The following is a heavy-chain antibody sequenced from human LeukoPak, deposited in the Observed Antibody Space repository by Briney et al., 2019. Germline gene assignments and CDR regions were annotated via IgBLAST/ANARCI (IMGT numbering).Heavy chain of an antibody. CDR1: GDTFSSYT. CDR2: FIPIFGTA. CDR3: AKDGDSSSWYGGDNNWFDP. Sequence: ASVKVSCKASGDTFSSYTISWVRQAPGQGLEWMGGFIPIFGTANYAQKFQGRVTITADESTSTAYMELSSLRSEDTAVYYCAKDGDSSSWYGGDNNWFDPWGQGTLVTVSS. V-gene: IGHV1-69*13. D-gene: IGHD6-13*01. J-gene: IGHJ5*02.